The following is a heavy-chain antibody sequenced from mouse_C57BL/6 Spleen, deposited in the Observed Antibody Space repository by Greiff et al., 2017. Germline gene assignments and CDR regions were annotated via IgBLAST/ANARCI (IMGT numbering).Heavy chain of an antibody. CDR2: IDPENGDT. CDR1: GFNIKDDY. Sequence: VQLQQSGAELVRPGASVKLSCTASGFNIKDDYMHWVKQRPEQGLEWIGWIDPENGDTEYASQFQGTATISADTSSNTAYLPLSSLTSEDTAVYYCTTVYDYVPWVAYWGQGTLVTVSA. CDR3: TTVYDYVPWVAY. J-gene: IGHJ3*01. V-gene: IGHV14-4*01. D-gene: IGHD2-4*01.